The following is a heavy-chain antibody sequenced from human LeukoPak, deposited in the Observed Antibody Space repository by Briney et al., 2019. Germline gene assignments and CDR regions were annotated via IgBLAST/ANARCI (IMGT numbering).Heavy chain of an antibody. D-gene: IGHD2-21*02. CDR1: GYSFTSFD. CDR2: MNPHSGHT. CDR3: TRGFFADGNGDYYKELDF. V-gene: IGHV1-8*01. J-gene: IGHJ4*02. Sequence: ASVKVSCKASGYSFTSFDVNWVCQATGQGLEWMGWMNPHSGHTGYAQKFQGRVTMTSDTSISTAFMELSSLGSEDTAVYYCTRGFFADGNGDYYKELDFWGQGTQVTVSS.